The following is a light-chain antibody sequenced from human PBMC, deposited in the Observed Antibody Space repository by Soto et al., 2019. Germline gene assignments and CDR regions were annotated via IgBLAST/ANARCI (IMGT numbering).Light chain of an antibody. CDR2: AAS. CDR3: QQSYSTLART. CDR1: QSISSY. V-gene: IGKV1-39*01. Sequence: DIQMTQSPSSLSASVGDRVTITGRERQSISSYLNWYQQKLGKAPKLLINAASSLQSGVPSRFSGSGSWTDFTVSISSLQPEDFATYYCQQSYSTLARTFGGGTKVEIK. J-gene: IGKJ4*01.